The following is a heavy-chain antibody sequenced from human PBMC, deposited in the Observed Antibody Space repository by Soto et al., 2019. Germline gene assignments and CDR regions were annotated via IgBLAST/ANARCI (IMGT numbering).Heavy chain of an antibody. Sequence: SETLSLTCTVSGGSISSGGYYWSWIRQHPGKGLGWIGYIYYSGSTYYNPSLKSRVTISVDTSKNQFSLKLSSVTAADTAVYYCARDSEGSAWYFLDYWGQGTLVTVSS. D-gene: IGHD6-19*01. V-gene: IGHV4-31*03. CDR3: ARDSEGSAWYFLDY. J-gene: IGHJ4*01. CDR2: IYYSGST. CDR1: GGSISSGGYY.